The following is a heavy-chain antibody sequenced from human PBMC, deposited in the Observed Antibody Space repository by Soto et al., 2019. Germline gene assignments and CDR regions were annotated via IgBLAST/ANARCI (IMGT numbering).Heavy chain of an antibody. J-gene: IGHJ6*02. CDR1: GGSISSGGYY. CDR3: ARDYFNWNYFFYYGMDV. Sequence: PSETLSLTCTVSGGSISSGGYYWSWIRQHPGKGLEWIGYIYYSGSTYYNPSLKSRVTISVDTSKNQFSLKLSSVTAADTAVYYCARDYFNWNYFFYYGMDVWGQGTTVTVSS. CDR2: IYYSGST. D-gene: IGHD1-7*01. V-gene: IGHV4-31*03.